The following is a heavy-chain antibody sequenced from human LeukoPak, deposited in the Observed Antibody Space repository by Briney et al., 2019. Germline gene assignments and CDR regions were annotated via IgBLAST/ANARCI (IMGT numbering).Heavy chain of an antibody. V-gene: IGHV3-30*18. J-gene: IGHJ4*02. D-gene: IGHD3-10*01. CDR3: GKGLRSESYYNTFDY. CDR2: ISSDGSEK. CDR1: GFTFKNYA. Sequence: GGSLRLSCAASGFTFKNYAMHWVRLAPGKGLEWVAVISSDGSEKYYADSVQGRFTVSRDNSKSTLYLQMNSLTAEDTAMYYCGKGLRSESYYNTFDYWGQGTLVTVSS.